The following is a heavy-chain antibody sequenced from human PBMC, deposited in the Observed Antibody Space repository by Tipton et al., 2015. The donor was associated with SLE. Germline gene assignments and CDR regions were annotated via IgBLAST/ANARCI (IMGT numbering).Heavy chain of an antibody. CDR1: GGSFSGYY. D-gene: IGHD2-2*01. V-gene: IGHV4-34*01. J-gene: IGHJ5*02. Sequence: TLSLTCSVYGGSFSGYYWSWIRQPPGKGLEWIGEINHSGSTNYNPSLKSRVTISVDTSKNQFSLMLSSVTAADTAVYFCARVRRCPRRFDPWGQGTLVTVSS. CDR2: INHSGST. CDR3: ARVRRCPRRFDP.